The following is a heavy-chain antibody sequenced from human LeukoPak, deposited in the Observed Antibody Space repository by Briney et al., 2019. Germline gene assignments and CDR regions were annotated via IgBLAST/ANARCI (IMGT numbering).Heavy chain of an antibody. CDR2: LKQDGREK. CDR1: GFTFSSYW. Sequence: GGSLRLSCAASGFTFSSYWMSWVRQAPGKGLEWVANLKQDGREKQYVDSVKGRFAISRDNAENSLYLQMNSLKAEDTAVYYCGRFTRSGDSVYWGQGTLVTLST. J-gene: IGHJ4*02. V-gene: IGHV3-7*04. D-gene: IGHD7-27*01. CDR3: GRFTRSGDSVY.